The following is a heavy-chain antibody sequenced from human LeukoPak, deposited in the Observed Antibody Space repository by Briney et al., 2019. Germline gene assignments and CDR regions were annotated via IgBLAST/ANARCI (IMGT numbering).Heavy chain of an antibody. V-gene: IGHV3-7*05. CDR1: GFTLSSYW. CDR3: ARLTGMITFGGVIVPYYFYD. CDR2: IKQDGSEK. Sequence: GGSLRLSCAASGFTLSSYWTSWVRQAPGKGLEWVANIKQDGSEKYYVDSVKGRFTISRDNAKNSLYLQMNSLRAGDTAVYYCARLTGMITFGGVIVPYYFYDWGPGTLVTVSS. D-gene: IGHD3-16*02. J-gene: IGHJ4*02.